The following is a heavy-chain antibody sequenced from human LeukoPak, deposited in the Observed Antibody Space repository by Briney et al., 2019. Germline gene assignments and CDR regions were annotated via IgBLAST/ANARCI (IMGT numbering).Heavy chain of an antibody. CDR1: GGSISSSSYY. J-gene: IGHJ5*02. CDR2: IYYSGST. CDR3: AKNGGTGEYIDWFDP. V-gene: IGHV4-39*01. D-gene: IGHD7-27*01. Sequence: SETLSLTCTVSGGSISSSSYYWGWIRQPPGKGLEWIGSIYYSGSTYYNPSLKSRVPISVDTSKNQFSLKLSSVTAADAAVYYCAKNGGTGEYIDWFDPWGQGTLVTVSS.